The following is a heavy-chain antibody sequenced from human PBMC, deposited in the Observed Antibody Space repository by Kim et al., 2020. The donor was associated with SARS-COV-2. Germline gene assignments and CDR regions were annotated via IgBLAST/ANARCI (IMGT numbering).Heavy chain of an antibody. CDR2: ISASNDYM. J-gene: IGHJ6*04. V-gene: IGHV3-21*01. Sequence: GGSLRLSCAASGFTFSTYNMNWVRQAPGKGLEWVSFISASNDYMHYADSVKGRFTISRDSAKNSLYLQMNSLRAEDTAVYYCARDCTTTTCSPLPNYYYSGMNVWGEGTRVTVSS. D-gene: IGHD2-2*01. CDR1: GFTFSTYN. CDR3: ARDCTTTTCSPLPNYYYSGMNV.